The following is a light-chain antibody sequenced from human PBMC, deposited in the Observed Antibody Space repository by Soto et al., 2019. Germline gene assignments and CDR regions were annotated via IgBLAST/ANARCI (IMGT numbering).Light chain of an antibody. Sequence: EIVMTQSPATLSVSPGERATLSCRASQSVSSNLAWYQQKPGQAPRLLIYGASTRATGIPARFSGSGSGTEFTLTISSLQSEDFAVYNCQQYKNWPVTFGQGTKVEL. CDR2: GAS. CDR3: QQYKNWPVT. V-gene: IGKV3-15*01. CDR1: QSVSSN. J-gene: IGKJ1*01.